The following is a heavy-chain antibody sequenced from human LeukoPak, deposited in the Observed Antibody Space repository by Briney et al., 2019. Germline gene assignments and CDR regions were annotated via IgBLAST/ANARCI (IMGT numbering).Heavy chain of an antibody. CDR3: ASPTTMTTAIEY. D-gene: IGHD4-17*01. Sequence: GSLRLSCAASGFAFSDYSMNWVRQSPGKGLEWIGSIYYSGSTYYNPSLKSRVTISVDTSKNQFSLKLGSVTAADTAVYYCASPTTMTTAIEYWGQGTLVTVSS. CDR1: GFAFSDYSMN. CDR2: IYYSGST. J-gene: IGHJ4*02. V-gene: IGHV4-39*01.